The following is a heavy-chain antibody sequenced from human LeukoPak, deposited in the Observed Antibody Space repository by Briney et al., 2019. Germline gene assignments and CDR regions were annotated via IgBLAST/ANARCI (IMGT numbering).Heavy chain of an antibody. V-gene: IGHV1-8*01. J-gene: IGHJ4*02. Sequence: ASVKVSCKASGYTFTSYDINWVRQATGQGLEWMGWMNPNSGNTGYAQKFQGRVTMTRNTSISTACMELSSLRSEDAAVYYCARGIQLRYFDWLFGEDSVIDYWGQGTLVTVSS. CDR1: GYTFTSYD. D-gene: IGHD3-9*01. CDR3: ARGIQLRYFDWLFGEDSVIDY. CDR2: MNPNSGNT.